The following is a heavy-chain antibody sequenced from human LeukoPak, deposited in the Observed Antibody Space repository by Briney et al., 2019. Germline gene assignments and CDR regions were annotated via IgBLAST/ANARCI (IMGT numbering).Heavy chain of an antibody. CDR2: IYYSGST. CDR3: ARMGGDYEGFDY. Sequence: SENLFLNCTVPGWSISSSSFYLGWVRPPPGKGPEWIGSIYYSGSTYYNPSLKSRVTISVDTSKNQFSLKLSSVTAADTAVYYCARMGGDYEGFDYWGQGTLVTVSS. V-gene: IGHV4-39*07. J-gene: IGHJ4*02. CDR1: GWSISSSSFY. D-gene: IGHD3-22*01.